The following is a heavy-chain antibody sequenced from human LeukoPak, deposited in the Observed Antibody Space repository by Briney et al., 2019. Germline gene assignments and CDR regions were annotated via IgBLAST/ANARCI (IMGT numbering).Heavy chain of an antibody. Sequence: GGSLRLSCAASGFTFSDHYMDWVRQAPGKVLKWFGRSRNKANSYTTEYAASVKGRFTISRDVSENSGYLQMNSLKNEDTAVYHCASSDSSGYSYDWGQGTLVTVSS. CDR1: GFTFSDHY. CDR3: ASSDSSGYSYD. J-gene: IGHJ4*02. D-gene: IGHD3-22*01. V-gene: IGHV3-72*01. CDR2: SRNKANSYTT.